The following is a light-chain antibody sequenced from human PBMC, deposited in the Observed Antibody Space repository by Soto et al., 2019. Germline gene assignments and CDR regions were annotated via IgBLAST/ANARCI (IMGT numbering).Light chain of an antibody. Sequence: DIQMTQSPSSLSASIGDRVTITCRASQSTSTYLNWYHQKPGKAPKLLIFGASRLQSGVPSGFSGSGSGTDFTLTISRLQPEDFANYYCQQTYSAPWTFGQGTKLE. J-gene: IGKJ1*01. V-gene: IGKV1-39*01. CDR3: QQTYSAPWT. CDR2: GAS. CDR1: QSTSTY.